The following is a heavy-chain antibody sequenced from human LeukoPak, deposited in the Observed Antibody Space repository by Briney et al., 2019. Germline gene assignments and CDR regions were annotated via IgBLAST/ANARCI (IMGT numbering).Heavy chain of an antibody. V-gene: IGHV1-46*01. CDR2: INPSGGST. CDR3: ARGESAYRSSSGLDY. CDR1: GYTFTSYY. J-gene: IGHJ4*02. Sequence: GASVKVSCKASGYTFTSYYMHWVRQAPGQGLEWMGIINPSGGSTSYAQKFQGRVTMTRDTSTSTVYMELSSLRSEDTAVYYCARGESAYRSSSGLDYWRQGTLVTVSS. D-gene: IGHD6-6*01.